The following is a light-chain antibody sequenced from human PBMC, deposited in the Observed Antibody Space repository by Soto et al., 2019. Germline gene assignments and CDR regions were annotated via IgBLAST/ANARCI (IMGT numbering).Light chain of an antibody. CDR2: DVS. V-gene: IGLV2-14*03. CDR1: SSDVGGYNY. J-gene: IGLJ1*01. CDR3: SSYTSSSTPFV. Sequence: ALTQPASVSGSPGQSITISCTGTSSDVGGYNYVSWYQQHPDKAPKLMIYDVSNRPSGVSNRFSGSKPGNTASLTISGLQAEDEADYYCSSYTSSSTPFVFGTGTKVTVL.